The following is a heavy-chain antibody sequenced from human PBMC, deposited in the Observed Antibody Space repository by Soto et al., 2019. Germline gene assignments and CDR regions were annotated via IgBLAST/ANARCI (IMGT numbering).Heavy chain of an antibody. CDR2: INPSGGST. CDR1: GYTFTSYY. V-gene: IGHV1-46*01. Sequence: GASVKVSCKASGYTFTSYYMHWVRQAPGQGLEWMGIINPSGGSTSYAQKFQGRVTMTRDTSTSTVYMELSSLRSEDTAVYYCARGVPTYYYDSSGYANWFDPWGQGTLVTVSS. J-gene: IGHJ5*02. CDR3: ARGVPTYYYDSSGYANWFDP. D-gene: IGHD3-22*01.